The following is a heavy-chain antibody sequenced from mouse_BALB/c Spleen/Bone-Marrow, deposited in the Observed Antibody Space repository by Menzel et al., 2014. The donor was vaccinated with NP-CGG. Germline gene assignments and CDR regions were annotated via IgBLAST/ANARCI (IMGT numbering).Heavy chain of an antibody. J-gene: IGHJ3*01. CDR1: GFDFSRYW. V-gene: IGHV4-1*02. Sequence: EVHLVESGGGLVHPGGSLKLSCAASGFDFSRYWMGWVRQAPGKGLEWIGEINPDSSTINYTPSLKDKFIISGDNAKNTLYLQMSKVRSEDTALYYCSRLGYYGGFAYWGQGTLVTVSA. CDR3: SRLGYYGGFAY. D-gene: IGHD2-3*01. CDR2: INPDSSTI.